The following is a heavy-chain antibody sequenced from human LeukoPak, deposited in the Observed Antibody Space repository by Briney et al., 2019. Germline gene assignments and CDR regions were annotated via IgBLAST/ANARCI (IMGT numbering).Heavy chain of an antibody. V-gene: IGHV3-23*01. Sequence: GGSLRLSCVASGFTFNNYAMHWVRQAPGKGLEWVSAISGSGGSTYYADSVKGRFTISRDNSKNTLYLQMNSLRAEDTAVYYCAKEEMGSDYYYYGMDVWGQGTTVTVSS. CDR3: AKEEMGSDYYYYGMDV. D-gene: IGHD5-24*01. J-gene: IGHJ6*02. CDR2: ISGSGGST. CDR1: GFTFNNYA.